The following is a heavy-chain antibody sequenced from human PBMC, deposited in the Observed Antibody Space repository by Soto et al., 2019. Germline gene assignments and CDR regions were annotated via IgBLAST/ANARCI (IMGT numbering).Heavy chain of an antibody. Sequence: ASVKVSCKASGYTFTSYDINWVRQATGQGLEWMGWMNPNSGNTGYAQKFQGRVTMTRNTSISTAYMELSSLRSEDTAVYYCARVLRYCSGGSCYSSLSLDYWGQGTLVTVSS. V-gene: IGHV1-8*01. CDR3: ARVLRYCSGGSCYSSLSLDY. J-gene: IGHJ4*02. D-gene: IGHD2-15*01. CDR1: GYTFTSYD. CDR2: MNPNSGNT.